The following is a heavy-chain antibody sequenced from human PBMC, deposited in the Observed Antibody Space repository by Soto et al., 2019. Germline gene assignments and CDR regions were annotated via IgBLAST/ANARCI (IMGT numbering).Heavy chain of an antibody. D-gene: IGHD1-26*01. V-gene: IGHV1-2*02. CDR1: GYTFTGYY. CDR3: AREGRYRGHFHY. J-gene: IGHJ4*02. CDR2: INPNSGGT. Sequence: ASVKVSCKASGYTFTGYYMHWGRQAPGQGLEWMGWINPNSGGTNYAQKFQGRVTMTRDTSISTAYMELSSLRSEDTAVYYCAREGRYRGHFHYWGQGTLVTVSS.